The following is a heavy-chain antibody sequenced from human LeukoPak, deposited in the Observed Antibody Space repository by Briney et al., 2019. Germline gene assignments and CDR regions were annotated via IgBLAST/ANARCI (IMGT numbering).Heavy chain of an antibody. Sequence: SETLSLTCAVYGGSFSGYYWSRIRQPPGKGLEWIGEINHSGSTNYNPSLKSRVTISVDTSKNQFSLKLSSVTAADTAVYYCARGPDIVVVPAAISGCWFDPWGQGTLVTVSS. CDR1: GGSFSGYY. V-gene: IGHV4-34*01. D-gene: IGHD2-2*02. CDR3: ARGPDIVVVPAAISGCWFDP. J-gene: IGHJ5*02. CDR2: INHSGST.